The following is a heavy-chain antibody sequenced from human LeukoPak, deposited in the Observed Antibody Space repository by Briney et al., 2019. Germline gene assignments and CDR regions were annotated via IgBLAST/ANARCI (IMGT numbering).Heavy chain of an antibody. Sequence: SETLSLTCTVSGGSISSYYWSWIRQPPGKGLEWIGYIYYSGSTNYNPSLKSRATISVDTSKNQFSLKLSSVTAADTAVYYCASRYYGLGSYGGMDVWGQGTTVTVSS. CDR1: GGSISSYY. J-gene: IGHJ6*02. CDR2: IYYSGST. V-gene: IGHV4-59*08. CDR3: ASRYYGLGSYGGMDV. D-gene: IGHD3-10*01.